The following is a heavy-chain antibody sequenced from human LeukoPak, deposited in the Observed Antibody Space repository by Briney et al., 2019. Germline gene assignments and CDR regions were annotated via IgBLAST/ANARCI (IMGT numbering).Heavy chain of an antibody. Sequence: SETLSLTCTVSGGSISSYYWSWIRQPPGKGLEWIGYIYYSGRTNYNPSLKSRVTISVDTSKNQFSLKLSSVTAADTAVYYCARGGQQLVLDYWGQGTLVTVSS. D-gene: IGHD6-13*01. CDR3: ARGGQQLVLDY. CDR1: GGSISSYY. CDR2: IYYSGRT. V-gene: IGHV4-59*01. J-gene: IGHJ4*02.